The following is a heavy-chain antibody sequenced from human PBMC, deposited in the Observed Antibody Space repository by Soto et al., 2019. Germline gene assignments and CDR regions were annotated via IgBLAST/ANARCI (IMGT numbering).Heavy chain of an antibody. CDR3: ARVGITGPFWYVDL. J-gene: IGHJ2*01. V-gene: IGHV4-4*02. CDR1: GGSISSSNW. D-gene: IGHD1-20*01. CDR2: IYNSGST. Sequence: QVQLQESGPGLVKPSGTLSLTCAVSGGSISSSNWWSGVRQPPGKGLEWIGEIYNSGSTNYNPSLKSRVTISVDKSKYRFALKLSSVTAADTAVYYCARVGITGPFWYVDLWGRGTLVTVSS.